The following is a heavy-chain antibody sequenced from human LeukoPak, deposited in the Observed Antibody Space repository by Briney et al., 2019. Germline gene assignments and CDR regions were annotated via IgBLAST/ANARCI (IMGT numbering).Heavy chain of an antibody. J-gene: IGHJ4*02. Sequence: SETLSLTCTVSGGSISSSSYYWGWIRQPPGKGLEWIVRIYYSGSTSYNPSLKSRVTISVDTSKNQFSLKLRSVTAADTAVYYCARQVIGDCYNQWGQGTLVTVPS. CDR2: IYYSGST. V-gene: IGHV4-39*01. CDR3: ARQVIGDCYNQ. D-gene: IGHD2-21*02. CDR1: GGSISSSSYY.